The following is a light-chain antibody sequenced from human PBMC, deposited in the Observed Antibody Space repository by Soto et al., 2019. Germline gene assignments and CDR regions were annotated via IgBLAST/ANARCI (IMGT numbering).Light chain of an antibody. CDR3: QQRNNWPWT. V-gene: IGKV3-15*01. CDR2: GAS. CDR1: QSVSTN. J-gene: IGKJ1*01. Sequence: EIVMTQSPDTLSVSPGDRATLSCRASQSVSTNLAWYQQKPGQAPRLVMFGASTRATGIPARFSGSGSGTEFTLTISSLEPEDFAVYYCQQRNNWPWTFGQGTKVDIK.